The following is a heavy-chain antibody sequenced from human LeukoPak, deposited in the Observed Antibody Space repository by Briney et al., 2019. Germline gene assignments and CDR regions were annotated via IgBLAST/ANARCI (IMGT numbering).Heavy chain of an antibody. J-gene: IGHJ6*03. D-gene: IGHD1-26*01. CDR1: GFTFTAYG. CDR3: ARLGRYHLFSYMDV. CDR2: ISAYNGDT. Sequence: ASVTVSCMASGFTFTAYGINWMRQAPRQGREWMGWISAYNGDTKYAQKVQSRASMTTDTPTNTAYMEVRSLRAGDTAVYYCARLGRYHLFSYMDVWGKGTTVTVSS. V-gene: IGHV1-18*01.